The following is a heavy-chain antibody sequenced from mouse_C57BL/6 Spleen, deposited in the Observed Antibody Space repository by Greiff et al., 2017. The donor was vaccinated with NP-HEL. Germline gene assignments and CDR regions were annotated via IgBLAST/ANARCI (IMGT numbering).Heavy chain of an antibody. Sequence: EVKLVESGGGLVKPGGSLKLSCAASGFTFSDYGMHWVRQAPEKGLEWVAYISSGSSTIYYADTVKGRFTISRDNAKNTLFLQMTSLRSEDTAMYYCAKIYSNYVEGYFDVWGTGTTVTVSS. CDR3: AKIYSNYVEGYFDV. D-gene: IGHD2-5*01. V-gene: IGHV5-17*01. J-gene: IGHJ1*03. CDR1: GFTFSDYG. CDR2: ISSGSSTI.